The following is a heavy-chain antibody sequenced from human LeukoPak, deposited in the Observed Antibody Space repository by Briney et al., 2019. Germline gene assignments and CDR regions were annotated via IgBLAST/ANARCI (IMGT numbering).Heavy chain of an antibody. J-gene: IGHJ4*02. V-gene: IGHV5-51*01. D-gene: IGHD3-22*01. CDR3: ARQTYDSNGYYYEDY. CDR2: VYPGDSDT. CDR1: GYNFASYW. Sequence: GESLKISCKGSGYNFASYWIGWVRQMPRKGLEWMGIVYPGDSDTTYSPSFQGQVTISADKSISTAYLQWSSLKASDTAMYYCARQTYDSNGYYYEDYWGQGTLVTVSS.